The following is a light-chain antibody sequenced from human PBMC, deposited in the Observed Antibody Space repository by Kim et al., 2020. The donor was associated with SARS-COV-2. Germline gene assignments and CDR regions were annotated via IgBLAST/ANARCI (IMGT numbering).Light chain of an antibody. Sequence: LSPWEAATLHRRASQCVSFAYLAWYQQKPGQAPRLVIYGTSSRAPRIPDRFSGSGSGTDFTLTISKLEPEDFALYYCQQYGNSRYTLGPRPKLEI. CDR1: QCVSFAY. CDR2: GTS. V-gene: IGKV3-20*01. CDR3: QQYGNSRYT. J-gene: IGKJ2*01.